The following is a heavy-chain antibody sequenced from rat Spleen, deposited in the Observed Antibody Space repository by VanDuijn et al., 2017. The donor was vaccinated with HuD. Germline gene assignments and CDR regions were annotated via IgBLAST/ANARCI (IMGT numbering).Heavy chain of an antibody. J-gene: IGHJ3*01. V-gene: IGHV5-29*01. D-gene: IGHD1-6*01. CDR2: ISYEGSAT. CDR1: GFSLSSYG. Sequence: VQLKESGPGLVQPSQTLSLTCTVSGFSLSSYGVIWVRQPPGKGLEWVASISYEGSATYYGDSVKGRFTISRDNAKSTLYLQVDSLRSEDTATYYCATGPRILLIDWFTYWGQGTLVTVSS. CDR3: ATGPRILLIDWFTY.